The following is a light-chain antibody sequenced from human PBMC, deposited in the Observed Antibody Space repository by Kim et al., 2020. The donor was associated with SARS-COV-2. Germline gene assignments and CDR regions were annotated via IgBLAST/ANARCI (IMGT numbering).Light chain of an antibody. Sequence: PGKTARIACGGNNVGSKRVRWYQQKPGQAPVLVIYYDTDRPSGIPERLSGSNSGNTATLTISRVEAGDEADYYCQVWDTSSDHVVFGGGTQLTVL. CDR3: QVWDTSSDHVV. J-gene: IGLJ2*01. V-gene: IGLV3-21*04. CDR2: YDT. CDR1: NVGSKR.